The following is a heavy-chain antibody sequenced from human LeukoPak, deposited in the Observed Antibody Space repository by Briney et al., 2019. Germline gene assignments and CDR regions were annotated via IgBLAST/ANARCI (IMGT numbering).Heavy chain of an antibody. CDR1: GFTFTTYW. CDR2: IKQDGSEK. V-gene: IGHV3-7*01. J-gene: IGHJ4*02. CDR3: ARDGYGGYYFDY. D-gene: IGHD5-12*01. Sequence: GGSLRLSCAASGFTFTTYWMSWVRQAPGKGLEWVASIKQDGSEKYYVDSVKGRLTISRDNAKNSLYLQMNSLRAEDTAVYYCARDGYGGYYFDYWGQGTLVTVSS.